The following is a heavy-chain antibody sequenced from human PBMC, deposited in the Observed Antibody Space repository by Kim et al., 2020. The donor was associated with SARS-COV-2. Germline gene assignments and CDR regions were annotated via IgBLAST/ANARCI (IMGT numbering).Heavy chain of an antibody. J-gene: IGHJ4*02. Sequence: GGSLRLSCEASGFTFGDYGMHWVRQGPGKGLEWVAGISWRSGSIGYADSVKGRFTISRDNAKNSLFLQMTSLRDEDTAFYFCVKVRWSHQLLDYFDSWGQGTLVTVSS. CDR2: ISWRSGSI. CDR3: VKVRWSHQLLDYFDS. D-gene: IGHD2-2*01. CDR1: GFTFGDYG. V-gene: IGHV3-9*01.